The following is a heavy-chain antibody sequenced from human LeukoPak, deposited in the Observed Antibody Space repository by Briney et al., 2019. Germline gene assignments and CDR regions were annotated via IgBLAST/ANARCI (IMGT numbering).Heavy chain of an antibody. Sequence: GGSLRLSCAASGFTFSSYAMSWVRQAPGKGLEWVSAISGSGGSTYYADSVKGRFTISRDNSKYTLYLQMNSLRAEDTAVYYCAKDSDFGVVITGYFDYWGQGTLVTVSS. CDR3: AKDSDFGVVITGYFDY. CDR2: ISGSGGST. CDR1: GFTFSSYA. V-gene: IGHV3-23*01. D-gene: IGHD3-3*01. J-gene: IGHJ4*02.